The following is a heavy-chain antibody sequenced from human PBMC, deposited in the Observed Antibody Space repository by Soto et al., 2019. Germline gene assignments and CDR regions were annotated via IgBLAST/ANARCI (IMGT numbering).Heavy chain of an antibody. D-gene: IGHD2-21*01. CDR2: IKSKADGETT. V-gene: IGHV3-15*01. CDR1: GFIFSHAL. Sequence: GGSLRLSCAASGFIFSHALMSWVRQTPGKGLEWVGRIKSKADGETTDYAAPVKGRFFISRDDSTNTLDLQMNSLKTEDTAVYYCTGDYPGESSGCDHWGQGTLVTVSS. J-gene: IGHJ4*02. CDR3: TGDYPGESSGCDH.